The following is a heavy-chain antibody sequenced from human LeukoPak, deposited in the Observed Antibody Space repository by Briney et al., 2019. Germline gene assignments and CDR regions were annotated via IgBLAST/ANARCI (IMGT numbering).Heavy chain of an antibody. CDR3: ARWGRPNFDY. J-gene: IGHJ4*02. CDR1: GGSISSYY. CDR2: IYYSGST. Sequence: SETPSLTCSVSGGSISSYYWSWIRQPPGKGLEWIGYIYYSGSTNYNPSLKSRVTISVDTSKNQFSLILSSVTAADTAVYYCARWGRPNFDYWGQGTLVTVSS. D-gene: IGHD7-27*01. V-gene: IGHV4-59*08.